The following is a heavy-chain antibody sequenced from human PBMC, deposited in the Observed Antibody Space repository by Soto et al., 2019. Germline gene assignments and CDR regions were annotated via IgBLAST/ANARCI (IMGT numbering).Heavy chain of an antibody. CDR1: GGSISTTNYY. D-gene: IGHD5-18*01. Sequence: SETLSPTCTVSGGSISTTNYYWGWIRQPPGKGLEWVGSIYYSVSTYYNPSLKSRVTISVDTSKNQFSLKLTSVTAADTAVYYCARHAYGYFYNYGVDVWGQRTKVTVSS. CDR2: IYYSVST. CDR3: ARHAYGYFYNYGVDV. J-gene: IGHJ6*02. V-gene: IGHV4-39*01.